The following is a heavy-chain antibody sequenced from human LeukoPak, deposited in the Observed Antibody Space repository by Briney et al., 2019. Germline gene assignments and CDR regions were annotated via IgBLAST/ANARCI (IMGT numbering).Heavy chain of an antibody. V-gene: IGHV4-61*02. CDR2: IYTSGST. CDR3: AVEGGSGSYP. Sequence: PSQTLSLTCTVSGGSISSGSYYWSWIRQPAGKGLEWIGRIYTSGSTNYNPSLKSRVTISADTSKNQFSLKLSSVTAADTAVYYCAVEGGSGSYPWGQGTLVTVSS. CDR1: GGSISSGSYY. D-gene: IGHD3-10*01. J-gene: IGHJ5*02.